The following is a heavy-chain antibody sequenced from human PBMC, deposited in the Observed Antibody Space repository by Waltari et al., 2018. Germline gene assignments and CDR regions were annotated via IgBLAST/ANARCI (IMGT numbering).Heavy chain of an antibody. D-gene: IGHD6-19*01. CDR3: ARESKVKQWPPGGLDY. CDR1: GGSISSGSYY. Sequence: QVQLQESGPGLVKPSQTLSLTCTVSGGSISSGSYYWSWIRQPAGKGLEWIGRIYTSGSTNYNPALKSRVTISVDTSKNQFSLKLSSVTAADTAVYYCARESKVKQWPPGGLDYWGQGTLVTVSS. J-gene: IGHJ4*02. CDR2: IYTSGST. V-gene: IGHV4-61*02.